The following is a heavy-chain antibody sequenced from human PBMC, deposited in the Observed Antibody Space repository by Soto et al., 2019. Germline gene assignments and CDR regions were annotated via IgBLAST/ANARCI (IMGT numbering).Heavy chain of an antibody. Sequence: PSETLSLTCAVSGYSISSSNWRGWIRQPPGKGLEWIGYIYYSGSTYYNPSLKSRVTMSVDTSKNQFSLKLSSVTAVDTAVYYCATGPRPTQVDYWGQGTLVTVSS. J-gene: IGHJ4*02. D-gene: IGHD2-15*01. CDR3: ATGPRPTQVDY. V-gene: IGHV4-28*03. CDR1: GYSISSSNW. CDR2: IYYSGST.